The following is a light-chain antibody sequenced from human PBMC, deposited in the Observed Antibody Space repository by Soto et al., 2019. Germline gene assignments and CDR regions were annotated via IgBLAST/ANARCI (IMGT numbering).Light chain of an antibody. CDR2: GNT. CDR3: QSYDSSLSGAV. Sequence: QSVLTQPPSVAGAPGQRVTISCTWSSSNIGAGYDVHWYQQLPGTATKVLIYGNTNRPSGVPDRLSGSKSGTSASRAITGLKAEDDADYYRQSYDSSLSGAVFAVGTKLTVL. CDR1: SSNIGAGYD. J-gene: IGLJ2*01. V-gene: IGLV1-40*01.